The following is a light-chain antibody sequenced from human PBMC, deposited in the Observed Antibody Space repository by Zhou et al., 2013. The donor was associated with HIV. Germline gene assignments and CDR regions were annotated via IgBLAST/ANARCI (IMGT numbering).Light chain of an antibody. Sequence: DIQMTQSPSFLSASVGDRVTITCRTSQSISSHLSWYQQEPGKAPKLLIYVASSLQSGVPSRFSGGGSGTDFTLTISSLQLEDFATYYCQQFNSYPLFTFGPGTKVDIK. CDR3: QQFNSYPLFT. CDR2: VAS. CDR1: QSISSH. V-gene: IGKV1-39*01. J-gene: IGKJ3*01.